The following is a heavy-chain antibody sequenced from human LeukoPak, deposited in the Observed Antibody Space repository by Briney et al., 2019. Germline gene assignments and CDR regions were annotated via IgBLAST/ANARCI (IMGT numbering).Heavy chain of an antibody. Sequence: GASVKVSCKASGYTFTSYGISWVRQAPGQGLEWMGWISAYNGNTNYAQKLQGRVTMTTDTSTSTAYMELRSLRSDDTAVYYCARDRAGWLQLQGNDAFDIWGQGTMVTVSS. V-gene: IGHV1-18*01. CDR1: GYTFTSYG. CDR3: ARDRAGWLQLQGNDAFDI. J-gene: IGHJ3*02. D-gene: IGHD5-24*01. CDR2: ISAYNGNT.